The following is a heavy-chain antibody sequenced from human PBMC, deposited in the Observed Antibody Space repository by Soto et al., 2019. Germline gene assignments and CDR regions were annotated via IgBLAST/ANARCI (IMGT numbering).Heavy chain of an antibody. CDR1: GYTFTSSF. CDR2: INPSGGST. V-gene: IGHV1-46*01. J-gene: IGHJ4*02. Sequence: ASVKSSCRASGYTFTSSFMQCVRQAPGQGLEWMVIINPSGGSTSYAQKFQGRVTMTRDTSTSTVSMELSSLRSEDTTVYYCARSPGIAAAGDQFASWGQGTLVTVSS. D-gene: IGHD6-13*01. CDR3: ARSPGIAAAGDQFAS.